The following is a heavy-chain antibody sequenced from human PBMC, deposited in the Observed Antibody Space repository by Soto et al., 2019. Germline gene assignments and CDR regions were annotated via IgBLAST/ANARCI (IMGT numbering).Heavy chain of an antibody. D-gene: IGHD6-13*01. CDR1: GGSFSGYY. CDR2: INQSGST. J-gene: IGHJ4*02. Sequence: QVQLQQWGAGLLKPSETLSLTCAVYGGSFSGYYWSWIRQPPGKGLEWIGEINQSGSTNYNPSLTSRVTISVDTSKNQLSLKLSSVTAADTAVYYCARTYSSSWSPFDHWGQGTLVTVSS. CDR3: ARTYSSSWSPFDH. V-gene: IGHV4-34*01.